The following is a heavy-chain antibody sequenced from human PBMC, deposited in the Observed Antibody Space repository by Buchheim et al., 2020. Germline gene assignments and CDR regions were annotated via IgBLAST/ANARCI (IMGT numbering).Heavy chain of an antibody. CDR3: ARGRGVGTIDY. Sequence: EVHLVESGGGLVQPGGSLRLSCAASGFIFSSYWMNWVRQAPGEGLVWISRINSDGSSTTYADSVKGRFTISRDSAENTLYLQMNSLRADDTAVYYCARGRGVGTIDYWGQGTL. CDR1: GFIFSSYW. V-gene: IGHV3-74*01. J-gene: IGHJ4*02. CDR2: INSDGSST. D-gene: IGHD1-26*01.